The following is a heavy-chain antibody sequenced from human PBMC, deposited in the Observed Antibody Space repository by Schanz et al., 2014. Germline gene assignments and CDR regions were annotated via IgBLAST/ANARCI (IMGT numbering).Heavy chain of an antibody. J-gene: IGHJ2*01. CDR3: AKDAPYPFDL. Sequence: VQLVESGGGLIQPGGSLRLSCAASGFTFSTHAMSWVRQAPGKGLEWVSSISGDHRNTFYADSVKGRFTISRDNSKNTLYLQMNSLRAEDTAIYYCAKDAPYPFDLWGRGTLITDSS. V-gene: IGHV3-23*04. CDR2: ISGDHRNT. CDR1: GFTFSTHA.